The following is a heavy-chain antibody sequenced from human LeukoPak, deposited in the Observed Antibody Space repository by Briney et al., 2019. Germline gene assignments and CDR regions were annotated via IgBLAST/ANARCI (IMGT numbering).Heavy chain of an antibody. CDR3: AKEGRDGFNYDY. D-gene: IGHD5-24*01. J-gene: IGHJ4*02. Sequence: GGSLRLSCAASRFTFSSYGTHWVRQAPGKGLEWVAVISYDGSNKYYADSVKGRFTVSRDNSKNTLYLQMNSLRAEDTAVYYCAKEGRDGFNYDYWGQGTLVTVSS. CDR1: RFTFSSYG. CDR2: ISYDGSNK. V-gene: IGHV3-30*18.